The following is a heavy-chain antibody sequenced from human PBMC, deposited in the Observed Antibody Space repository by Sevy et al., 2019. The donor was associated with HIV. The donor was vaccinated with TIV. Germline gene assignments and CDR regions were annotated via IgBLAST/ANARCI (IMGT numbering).Heavy chain of an antibody. CDR2: IYHSGGT. J-gene: IGHJ5*02. Sequence: SETLSLTCTVSGGSISSGGYYWSWIRQYPGKGLEWIGYIYHSGGTYYNPSLKSRVTISVDTSKNQFSLKLTSMTAADTAVYYCAREEESRGHWFDPWGQGTLVTVSS. CDR1: GGSISSGGYY. V-gene: IGHV4-31*03. CDR3: AREEESRGHWFDP.